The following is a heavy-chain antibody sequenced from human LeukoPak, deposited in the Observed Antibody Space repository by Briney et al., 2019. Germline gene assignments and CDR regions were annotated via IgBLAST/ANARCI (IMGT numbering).Heavy chain of an antibody. CDR3: ARKTPGASGYYYGMDV. V-gene: IGHV5-51*01. D-gene: IGHD3-10*01. CDR1: GYSINNYW. CDR2: IYPADSDI. Sequence: GESLKISCKGSGYSINNYWIGWVRQMPGKGLEWMGIIYPADSDIRYSPSFQGQVTISADKSISTAYLQWSSLKASDTAMYYCARKTPGASGYYYGMDVWGQGTTVTVSS. J-gene: IGHJ6*02.